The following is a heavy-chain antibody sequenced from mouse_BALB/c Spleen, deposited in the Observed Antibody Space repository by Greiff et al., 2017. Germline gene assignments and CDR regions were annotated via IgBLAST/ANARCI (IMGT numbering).Heavy chain of an antibody. CDR3: ARSHYRYAMDY. J-gene: IGHJ4*01. V-gene: IGHV5-17*02. CDR2: ISSGSSTI. Sequence: EVQRVESGGGLVQPGGSRKLSCAASGFTFSSFGMHWVRQAPEKGLEWVAYISSGSSTIYYADTVKGRFTISRDNPKNTLFLQMTSLRSEDTAMYYCARSHYRYAMDYWGQGTSVTVSS. CDR1: GFTFSSFG. D-gene: IGHD2-14*01.